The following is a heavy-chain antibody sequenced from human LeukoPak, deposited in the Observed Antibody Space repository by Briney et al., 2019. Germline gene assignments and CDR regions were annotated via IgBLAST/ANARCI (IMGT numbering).Heavy chain of an antibody. Sequence: GGSLRLSCAASEFTFSSYSMNWVRQAPGKGLEWASSISSSSNIYYADSVKGRFAVSRDNAKNELYLQMNSLRAEDTAVYYCARGAGYCTSSSCHLWSDYWGQGTLVTVSS. J-gene: IGHJ4*02. D-gene: IGHD2-2*01. CDR1: EFTFSSYS. V-gene: IGHV3-21*01. CDR3: ARGAGYCTSSSCHLWSDY. CDR2: ISSSSNI.